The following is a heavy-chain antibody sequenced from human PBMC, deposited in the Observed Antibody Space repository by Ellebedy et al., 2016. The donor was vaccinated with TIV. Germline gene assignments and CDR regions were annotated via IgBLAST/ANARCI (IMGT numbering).Heavy chain of an antibody. Sequence: GESLKISCAASGFTLSSYEMHWVRQAPGKGLEWVSYISSSGSIIYYADSVKGRFTISRDNAKNSLYLQMNSLRAEDTAVYYCARDGYGSGNTLDYWGQGTLVTVAS. CDR3: ARDGYGSGNTLDY. V-gene: IGHV3-48*03. J-gene: IGHJ4*02. CDR1: GFTLSSYE. D-gene: IGHD3-10*01. CDR2: ISSSGSII.